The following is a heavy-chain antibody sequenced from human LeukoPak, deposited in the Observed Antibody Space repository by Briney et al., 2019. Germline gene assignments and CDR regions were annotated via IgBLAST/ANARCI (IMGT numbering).Heavy chain of an antibody. V-gene: IGHV3-30*02. CDR1: GFTINSYA. CDR2: VRYDAIDK. CDR3: ATDLYSTSQPDY. Sequence: GGSLRLSCAASGFTINSYAMHCVRQAPGKGLEWVAVVRYDAIDKEYADSVKGRFTISRDNSKNTLYLQMNSLRTDDTAVYYCATDLYSTSQPDYWGQGTLVTVSS. D-gene: IGHD6-13*01. J-gene: IGHJ4*02.